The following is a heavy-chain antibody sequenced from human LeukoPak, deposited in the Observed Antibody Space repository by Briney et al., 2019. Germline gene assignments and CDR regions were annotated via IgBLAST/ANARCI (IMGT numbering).Heavy chain of an antibody. J-gene: IGHJ5*02. D-gene: IGHD6-13*01. CDR1: GYSISSGYY. Sequence: SETLSLTCAVSGYSISSGYYWGWIRQPPGKGLEWIGSIYLSGSTYYNPSLKSRVTISVDTSKNQFSLKLSSVTAADTAVYYCARVAAVTTKMKGDWFNPGGKGPLVTVSS. CDR3: ARVAAVTTKMKGDWFNP. V-gene: IGHV4-38-2*01. CDR2: IYLSGST.